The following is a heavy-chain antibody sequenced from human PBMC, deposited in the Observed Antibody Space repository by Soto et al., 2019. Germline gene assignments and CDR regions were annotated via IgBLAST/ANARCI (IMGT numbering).Heavy chain of an antibody. CDR1: GFTFGDHA. V-gene: IGHV3-23*01. CDR3: ARESEDLTSNIDY. J-gene: IGHJ4*02. Sequence: GGSLRLSCAASGFTFGDHAMSWVRQAPGKGLEWVSVISGSGGITYYEDSVKGRFTISRDNAKNTLYLQMNSLRAEDTAVYYCARESEDLTSNIDYWGQGTLVTVSS. CDR2: ISGSGGIT.